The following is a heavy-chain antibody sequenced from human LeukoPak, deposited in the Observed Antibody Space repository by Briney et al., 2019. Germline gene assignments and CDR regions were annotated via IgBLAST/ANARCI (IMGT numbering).Heavy chain of an antibody. CDR2: IIPIFGTA. CDR1: GGTFSSYA. D-gene: IGHD2-2*01. CDR3: ARARRDPAASDYFDY. Sequence: GSSVKVSCKASGGTFSSYAISWVRQAPGQGLEWMGGIIPIFGTANYAQKFQGRVTITADDSTSTAYMELSSLRSEDTAVYYCARARRDPAASDYFDYWGQGTLVTVSS. J-gene: IGHJ4*02. V-gene: IGHV1-69*01.